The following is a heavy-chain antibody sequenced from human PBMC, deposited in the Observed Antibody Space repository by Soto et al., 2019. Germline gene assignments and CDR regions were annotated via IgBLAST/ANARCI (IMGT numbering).Heavy chain of an antibody. CDR1: GFTFSSYS. Sequence: GGSLRLSCAASGFTFSSYSMNWVRQAPGKGLEWVSSISSSSSYIYYADSVKGRFTISRDNAKNSLYLQMNSLRAEDTAVYYCARDDGRTIPDAFDIWGQGTMVTVSS. J-gene: IGHJ3*02. CDR3: ARDDGRTIPDAFDI. V-gene: IGHV3-21*01. D-gene: IGHD3-3*01. CDR2: ISSSSSYI.